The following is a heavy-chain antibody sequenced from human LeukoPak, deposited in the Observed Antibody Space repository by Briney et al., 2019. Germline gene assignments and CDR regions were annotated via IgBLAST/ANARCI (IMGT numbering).Heavy chain of an antibody. CDR3: ARPRYCSSSNCYMDV. CDR1: GFTFSTYW. D-gene: IGHD2-2*01. CDR2: IKPDGSEK. Sequence: GGSLRLSCAASGFTFSTYWMGWVRQAPGKGLEWVANIKPDGSEKYYVDSVKGRFTISRDNAKNSLYLQMNSLRAEDTAVYYCARPRYCSSSNCYMDVWGKGTTVTVSS. J-gene: IGHJ6*03. V-gene: IGHV3-7*01.